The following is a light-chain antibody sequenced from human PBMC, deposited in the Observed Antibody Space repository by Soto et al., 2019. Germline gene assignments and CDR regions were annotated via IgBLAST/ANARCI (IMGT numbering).Light chain of an antibody. CDR1: SSNIGRYP. CDR2: ATD. J-gene: IGLJ3*02. CDR3: GTWDDSLNGLV. Sequence: QSVLTQPPSASETPGQRVSISCSGSSSNIGRYPVSWYQHLPGTAPRLLIYATDSRPPSVPARFSGSKSGTSGSLAISGLQSEDEGDYYCGTWDDSLNGLVFGGGTKVTVL. V-gene: IGLV1-44*01.